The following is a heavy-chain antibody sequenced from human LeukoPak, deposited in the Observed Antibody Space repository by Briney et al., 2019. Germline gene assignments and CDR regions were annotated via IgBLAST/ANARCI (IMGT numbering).Heavy chain of an antibody. J-gene: IGHJ4*02. CDR2: ISWNSGSI. D-gene: IGHD7-27*01. V-gene: IGHV3-9*01. CDR3: AKDITPLLGTGNYFDY. Sequence: PGGSLRLSCAASGFTFDDYAMHWVRQAPGKGLEWVSGISWNSGSIGYADSAKGRFTISRDNAKNSLYLQMNSLRAEDTALYYCAKDITPLLGTGNYFDYWGQGTLVTVSS. CDR1: GFTFDDYA.